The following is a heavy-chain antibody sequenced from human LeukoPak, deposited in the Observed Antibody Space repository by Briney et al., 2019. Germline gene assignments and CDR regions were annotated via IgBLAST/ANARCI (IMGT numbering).Heavy chain of an antibody. CDR3: ARAPHSDWLLSVYFYMDV. Sequence: PGGSLRLSCAASGFTFSDYYMSWIRQAPGKGLEWVSYISSSGSTIYYADSVKGRFTISRDNAKNSLYLQMNSLRAEDTAVYYCARAPHSDWLLSVYFYMDVWGKGTTVTVSS. D-gene: IGHD3-9*01. J-gene: IGHJ6*03. V-gene: IGHV3-11*04. CDR1: GFTFSDYY. CDR2: ISSSGSTI.